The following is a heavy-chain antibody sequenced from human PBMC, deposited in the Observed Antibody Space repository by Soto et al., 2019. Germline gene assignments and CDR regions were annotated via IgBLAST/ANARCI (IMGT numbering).Heavy chain of an antibody. CDR3: ARDPPYYYDSSGYFFDY. V-gene: IGHV1-18*01. Sequence: QVQLVQSGAEVKKPGASVKVSCKASGYTFTSYGISWMRQAPGQGLEWMGWISAYNGNTNYAQKLQGRVTMTTDTSTSTAYMELRSLRSDDTAVYYCARDPPYYYDSSGYFFDYWGQGTLVTVSS. D-gene: IGHD3-22*01. CDR1: GYTFTSYG. CDR2: ISAYNGNT. J-gene: IGHJ4*02.